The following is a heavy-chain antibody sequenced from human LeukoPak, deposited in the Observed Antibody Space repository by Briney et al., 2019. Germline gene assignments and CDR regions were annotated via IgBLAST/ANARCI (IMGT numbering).Heavy chain of an antibody. V-gene: IGHV3-13*01. CDR2: IGTAGGT. CDR1: GFTFSSYD. J-gene: IGHJ3*02. D-gene: IGHD2-21*02. CDR3: ARGVPAYCGGDCYSDAFDI. Sequence: GGSLRLSCAASGFTFSSYDMHWVRQATGKGLEWVSAIGTAGGTYYPGSVKGRFTISRENAKNSLYLQMNSLRAGDTAVYYCARGVPAYCGGDCYSDAFDIWGQGTMVTVSS.